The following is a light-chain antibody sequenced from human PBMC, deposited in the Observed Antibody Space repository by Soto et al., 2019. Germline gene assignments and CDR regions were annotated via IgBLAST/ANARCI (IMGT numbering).Light chain of an antibody. Sequence: QSALTQPASVSGSRGXSXXXSXTGTSSNIGSYNFVSWYRQYPGKAPELIIYEVSQRPSTFFNRFSGSKSGNTASLTVSGLQSDDEADYYCCSYAGNNTLVFGGGTKLTVL. CDR3: CSYAGNNTLV. CDR2: EVS. J-gene: IGLJ3*02. V-gene: IGLV2-23*02. CDR1: SSNIGSYNF.